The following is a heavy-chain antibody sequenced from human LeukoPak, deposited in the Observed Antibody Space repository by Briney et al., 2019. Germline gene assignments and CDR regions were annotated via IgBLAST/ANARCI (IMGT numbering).Heavy chain of an antibody. D-gene: IGHD3-10*01. CDR1: GFTFSSYS. CDR2: ISSSSSTI. CDR3: AREPRSSAGSIHDAFDI. J-gene: IGHJ3*02. V-gene: IGHV3-48*01. Sequence: RTGGSLRLSCAASGFTFSSYSMNWVRQAPGKGLEWVSYISSSSSTIYYVDSVKGRFTISRDNAKNSLYLQMNSLRAEDTAVYYCAREPRSSAGSIHDAFDIWGQRTMVTVSS.